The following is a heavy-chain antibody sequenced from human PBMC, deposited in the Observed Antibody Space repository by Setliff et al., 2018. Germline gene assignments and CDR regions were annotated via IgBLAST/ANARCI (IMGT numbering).Heavy chain of an antibody. Sequence: PGGSLRLSCEASGFTFSGYSMNWVRQAPGKGLEWVAFIRYDGSNKYYADSVKGRFTISRDNSKNTLYLQMNRLRAEDTAVYYCAKDPNYYDSSGYPGYFDYWGQGTLVTVSS. D-gene: IGHD3-22*01. CDR2: IRYDGSNK. J-gene: IGHJ4*02. CDR1: GFTFSGYS. V-gene: IGHV3-30*02. CDR3: AKDPNYYDSSGYPGYFDY.